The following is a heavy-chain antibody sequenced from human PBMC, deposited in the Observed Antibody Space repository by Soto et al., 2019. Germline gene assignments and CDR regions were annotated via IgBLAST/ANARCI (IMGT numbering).Heavy chain of an antibody. V-gene: IGHV3-33*08. CDR1: GFTFSSYG. CDR3: ARGPRLDHSGSYGYGY. Sequence: QVQLVESGGGVVRPGRSLRLSCAASGFTFSSYGMHWVRQAPGKGLEWVAVIWYDGSNKYYADSVKGRFTISRDNSKNTLYLQMNSLRAEDTAVYYCARGPRLDHSGSYGYGYWGQGTLVTVSS. CDR2: IWYDGSNK. D-gene: IGHD3-10*01. J-gene: IGHJ4*02.